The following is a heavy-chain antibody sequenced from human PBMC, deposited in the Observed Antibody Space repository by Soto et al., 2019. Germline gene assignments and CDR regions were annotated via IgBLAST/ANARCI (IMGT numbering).Heavy chain of an antibody. D-gene: IGHD4-17*01. J-gene: IGHJ3*02. CDR1: GFTFSEYY. CDR3: ARNLRDYVDRGGTGAFDI. CDR2: ISSSGSTI. Sequence: QVQLVESGGGLVKPGGSLRLSCAASGFTFSEYYMSWIRQAPGKGLEWVSYISSSGSTIYYADSVKGRFTISRDNAKNSLYLQMNCLRAEDTAVYYCARNLRDYVDRGGTGAFDIWGQGTMVTVSS. V-gene: IGHV3-11*01.